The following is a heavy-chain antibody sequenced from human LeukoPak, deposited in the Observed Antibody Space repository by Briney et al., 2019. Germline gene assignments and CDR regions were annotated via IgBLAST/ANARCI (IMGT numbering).Heavy chain of an antibody. Sequence: ASVKVSCKASGYNFAHNIHWVRQAPGQGHEFMGWINPKNGGTKYAQDFQGRVTMTRDTSISTVYMELSSLGSDDTAVYYCVVSIQAAAIPAFDSWGQGTLVTVSS. CDR3: VVSIQAAAIPAFDS. J-gene: IGHJ4*02. CDR2: INPKNGGT. V-gene: IGHV1-2*02. CDR1: GYNFAHN. D-gene: IGHD6-25*01.